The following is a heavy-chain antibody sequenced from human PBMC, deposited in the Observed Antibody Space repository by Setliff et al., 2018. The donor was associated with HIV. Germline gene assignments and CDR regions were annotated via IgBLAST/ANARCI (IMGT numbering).Heavy chain of an antibody. Sequence: ASVKVSCKASGGTFSNYAFSWGRQAPGQGLEWMGGLIPIVDITKSTQKFRDRVTFTEDESTKTAQMELSGLTFEDTAVYYCAKGPNFEDAFDIWGQGTVVTVSS. CDR2: LIPIVDIT. D-gene: IGHD2-8*01. J-gene: IGHJ3*02. V-gene: IGHV1-69*10. CDR1: GGTFSNYA. CDR3: AKGPNFEDAFDI.